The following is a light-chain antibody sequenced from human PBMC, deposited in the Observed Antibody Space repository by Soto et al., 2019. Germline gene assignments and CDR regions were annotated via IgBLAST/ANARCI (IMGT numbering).Light chain of an antibody. J-gene: IGKJ1*01. V-gene: IGKV3-20*01. Sequence: ENVLTQSPGTLSLYPGERATLSCRASQSVGSSYLAWYQQKPGQAPRLLIYSTSSRATDIPDRFSGSGSGTDFTLTISRLEPEDFAVYYCQQYDSPIWTFGQGTKGEIK. CDR3: QQYDSPIWT. CDR2: STS. CDR1: QSVGSSY.